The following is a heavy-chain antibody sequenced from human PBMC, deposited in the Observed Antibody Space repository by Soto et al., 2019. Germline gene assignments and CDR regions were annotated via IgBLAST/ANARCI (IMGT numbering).Heavy chain of an antibody. CDR2: INHSGST. D-gene: IGHD3-22*01. J-gene: IGHJ4*02. V-gene: IGHV4-34*01. CDR1: GGSFSGYY. CDR3: ARATYYYDSSGYYQDLYYFDY. Sequence: KASETLSLTCAVYGGSFSGYYWSWIRQPPGKGLEWIGEINHSGSTNYNPSLKSRVTISVDTSKNQFSLKLSSVTAADTAVYYCARATYYYDSSGYYQDLYYFDYWGQGTLVTVSS.